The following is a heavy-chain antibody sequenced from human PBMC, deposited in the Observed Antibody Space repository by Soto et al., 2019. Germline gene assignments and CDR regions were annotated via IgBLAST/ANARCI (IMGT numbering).Heavy chain of an antibody. CDR3: ARVMGEFSLPVSLYFDY. V-gene: IGHV4-38-2*02. D-gene: IGHD3-16*01. CDR1: NFSISSGYC. Sequence: PSETLSLTCIVSNFSISSGYCWGGIRQSPGKELESIATMYDTGHNYFNPSLNSRVTISVDTSENHFSLKLSFMTAADTAFYYWARVMGEFSLPVSLYFDYWGQGTLVTVSS. CDR2: MYDTGHN. J-gene: IGHJ4*02.